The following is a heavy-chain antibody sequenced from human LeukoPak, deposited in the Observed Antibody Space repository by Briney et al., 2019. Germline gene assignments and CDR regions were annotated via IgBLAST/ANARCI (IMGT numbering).Heavy chain of an antibody. CDR3: ARHGDSGYGFDY. Sequence: PSETLSLTCAVSGGSIISSNWWSWVRQPPGKGLEWIGEIYHSGSTNYNPSLKSRVTISVDKSKNQFSLKLSSVTAADTAVYYCARHGDSGYGFDYWGQGTLVTVSS. CDR1: GGSIISSNW. V-gene: IGHV4-4*02. D-gene: IGHD3-22*01. J-gene: IGHJ4*02. CDR2: IYHSGST.